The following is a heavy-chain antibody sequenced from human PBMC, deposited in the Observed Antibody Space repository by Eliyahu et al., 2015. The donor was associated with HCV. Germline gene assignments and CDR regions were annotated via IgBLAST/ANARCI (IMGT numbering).Heavy chain of an antibody. CDR3: VKGAYGDYEGT. Sequence: EMQLLXSGGGLVXPEGSLXLSCAASGFTFRSYPMSWXRQAPGKGLEWVSAISSGGGDTYYADSVKGRFTVSRDNSKNSLFLQMSSLRAEDTAVYFCVKGAYGDYEGTWGQGTMVAVSS. V-gene: IGHV3-23*01. CDR2: ISSGGGDT. D-gene: IGHD4-17*01. J-gene: IGHJ3*01. CDR1: GFTFRSYP.